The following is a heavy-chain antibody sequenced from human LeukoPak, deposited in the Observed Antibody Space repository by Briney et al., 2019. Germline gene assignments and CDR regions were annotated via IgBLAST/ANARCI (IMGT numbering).Heavy chain of an antibody. CDR2: INPETFKI. D-gene: IGHD1-26*01. CDR3: ARESGAAPAFDI. CDR1: GYTSTDSY. J-gene: IGHJ3*02. V-gene: IGHV1-2*02. Sequence: ASVKVSCKASGYTSTDSYIHWVRQAPGQGLEWMGWINPETFKIEYAQRFQGRVTMTRDTSISTAYMELSRLRSDDTAVYYCARESGAAPAFDIWGQGTLVTVSS.